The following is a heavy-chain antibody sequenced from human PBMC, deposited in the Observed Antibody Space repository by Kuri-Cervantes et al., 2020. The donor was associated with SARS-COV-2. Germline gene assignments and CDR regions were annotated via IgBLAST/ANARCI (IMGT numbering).Heavy chain of an antibody. CDR2: ISSSSSYI. Sequence: GGSLRLSCAASGFTFSSYSMNWVRQAPGKRLEWVSSISSSSSYIYYVDSVKGRFTISRDNAKNSLYLQMNSLRAEDTAVYYCARDPTAGRLRYFDWFSSGPSNYYGMDVWGQGTTVTVSS. D-gene: IGHD3-9*01. V-gene: IGHV3-21*01. CDR1: GFTFSSYS. J-gene: IGHJ6*02. CDR3: ARDPTAGRLRYFDWFSSGPSNYYGMDV.